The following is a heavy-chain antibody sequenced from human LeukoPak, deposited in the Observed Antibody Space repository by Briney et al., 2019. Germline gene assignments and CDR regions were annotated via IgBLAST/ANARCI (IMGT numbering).Heavy chain of an antibody. CDR3: ASHDKGYGWFDP. V-gene: IGHV5-51*01. CDR2: IYPGDSDT. J-gene: IGHJ5*02. D-gene: IGHD1-1*01. Sequence: GESLKISCKGSEHTFASYWIGWVRQVPGKGLEWMGIIYPGDSDTRYSPSFQGQVTMSVDKAINTAYLQWSSLKASDSARYYCASHDKGYGWFDPWGQGTLVTVSS. CDR1: EHTFASYW.